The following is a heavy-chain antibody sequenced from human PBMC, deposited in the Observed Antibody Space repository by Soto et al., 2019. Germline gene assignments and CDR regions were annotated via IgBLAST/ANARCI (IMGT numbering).Heavy chain of an antibody. V-gene: IGHV4-30-2*01. CDR3: ARAWYCISTSCPNWFDP. J-gene: IGHJ5*02. CDR1: GGSISSGGYS. Sequence: PSETLSLTCAVSGGSISSGGYSWSWIRQPPGKGLEWIGYIYHSGSTYYNPSLKSRVTISVDTSKNQFSLKLSSVTAADTAVYYCARAWYCISTSCPNWFDPWGQGTLVTVSS. D-gene: IGHD2-2*01. CDR2: IYHSGST.